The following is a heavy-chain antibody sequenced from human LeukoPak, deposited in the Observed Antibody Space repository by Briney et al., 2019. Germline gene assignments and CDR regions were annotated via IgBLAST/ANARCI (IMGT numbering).Heavy chain of an antibody. CDR2: IYWNDGK. CDR1: GFSLSTSGVG. J-gene: IGHJ4*02. V-gene: IGHV2-5*01. CDR3: AHAPPSNSWTYYFDY. Sequence: SGPTLVNPTQTLTLTCTFSGFSLSTSGVGVGWIRQPPGKALEWLALIYWNDGKRYSPSLKTRLTITKDTSKNQVVLTMTNMDPVDTATYYCAHAPPSNSWTYYFDYWGQGTLVTVSS. D-gene: IGHD4-11*01.